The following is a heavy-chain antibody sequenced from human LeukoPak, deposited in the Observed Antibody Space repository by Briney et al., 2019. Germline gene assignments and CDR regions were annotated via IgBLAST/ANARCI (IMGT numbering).Heavy chain of an antibody. V-gene: IGHV3-73*01. D-gene: IGHD1-26*01. CDR2: IRSKADSYAT. J-gene: IGHJ3*01. CDR1: GFTFRGSA. Sequence: PGGSLRLSCAASGFTFRGSAVHWVRQASGKGLEWVGRIRSKADSYATAYAASVKGRFTVSRDDSKNTAYLQMNSLKTEDTAVYYCTARGAPTGDTFDVWGQGTMVTVSS. CDR3: TARGAPTGDTFDV.